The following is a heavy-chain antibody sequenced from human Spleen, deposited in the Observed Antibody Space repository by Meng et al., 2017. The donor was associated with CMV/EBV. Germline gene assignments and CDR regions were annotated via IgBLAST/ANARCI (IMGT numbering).Heavy chain of an antibody. J-gene: IGHJ4*02. D-gene: IGHD4-17*01. CDR3: ARQTLMTTEYFDY. CDR2: ISGGSSSR. V-gene: IGHV3-21*01. CDR1: GFTFNTYT. Sequence: GGSLRLSCVASGFTFNTYTMTWARQAPGKGLEWVSSISGGSSSRFYADSVKGRFTISRDNAENSLYLQMNSLRAEDTAVYYCARQTLMTTEYFDYWGLGTLVTVSS.